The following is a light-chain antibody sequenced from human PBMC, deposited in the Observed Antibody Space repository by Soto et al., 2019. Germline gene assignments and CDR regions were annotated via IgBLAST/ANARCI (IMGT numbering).Light chain of an antibody. Sequence: QSALTQPASVSGSPGQSITISCNGTSSDVGNNNYVSWYQQNPGKAPKVMICDVTNRPSGVSNRFSGSKSGNTASLTISGLQAEDEADYYCSSFTGSSYVFGTGTKLTVL. CDR3: SSFTGSSYV. V-gene: IGLV2-14*01. CDR1: SSDVGNNNY. J-gene: IGLJ1*01. CDR2: DVT.